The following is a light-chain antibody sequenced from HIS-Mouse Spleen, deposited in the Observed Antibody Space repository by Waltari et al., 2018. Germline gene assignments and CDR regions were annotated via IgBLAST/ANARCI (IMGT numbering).Light chain of an antibody. CDR1: KLGDKY. V-gene: IGLV3-1*01. J-gene: IGLJ2*01. CDR3: QAWDSSTGV. Sequence: SYELTQPPSVSVSQGQTASITCPGDKLGDKYACWYQQKPGQSPVLVIYQDSKRPSGIPERFSGSNSGNTATLTISGTQAMDEADYYCQAWDSSTGVFGGGTKLTVL. CDR2: QDS.